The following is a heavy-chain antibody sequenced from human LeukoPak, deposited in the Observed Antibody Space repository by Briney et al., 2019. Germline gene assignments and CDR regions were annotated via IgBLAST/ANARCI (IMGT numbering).Heavy chain of an antibody. CDR2: IYSSGST. V-gene: IGHV4-59*08. J-gene: IGHJ4*02. CDR1: GGSLSSYY. Sequence: SETLSLTCTVSGGSLSSYYWSWLRQPPGKGLEWVGYIYSSGSTDYNPSLKSRVTISEDTSKNQSSLKLTSVTAADTAVYYCARRSWFVDYWGQGTLVTVSS. CDR3: ARRSWFVDY. D-gene: IGHD6-13*01.